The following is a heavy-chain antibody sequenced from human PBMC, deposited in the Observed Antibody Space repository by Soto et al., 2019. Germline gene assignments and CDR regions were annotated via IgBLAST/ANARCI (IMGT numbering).Heavy chain of an antibody. CDR1: DFTLSSYW. Sequence: PGGSLRLSCASSDFTLSSYWMHWVRQVPGKGLVWVSRISGDERSTAYADSVKGRFTISRDNAKNTMYLQMNSLRAEDTAVYYFARGQYYGGSVYTYYDYWGQGALVTVSS. J-gene: IGHJ4*02. D-gene: IGHD2-21*01. CDR3: ARGQYYGGSVYTYYDY. V-gene: IGHV3-74*01. CDR2: ISGDERST.